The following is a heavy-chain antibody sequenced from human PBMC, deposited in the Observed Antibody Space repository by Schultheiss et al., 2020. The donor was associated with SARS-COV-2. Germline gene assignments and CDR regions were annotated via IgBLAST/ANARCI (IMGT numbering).Heavy chain of an antibody. J-gene: IGHJ3*02. Sequence: SQTLSLTCTVSGVSISSYCWNWIRQPPGKGLEWIGFIHDSGSTNYNPSLKSRVTISVDTSKNQFSLKLSSVTAADTAVYYCARTFDPWIQLSAFDIWGQGTMVTVSS. CDR2: IHDSGST. D-gene: IGHD5-18*01. V-gene: IGHV4-59*12. CDR3: ARTFDPWIQLSAFDI. CDR1: GVSISSYC.